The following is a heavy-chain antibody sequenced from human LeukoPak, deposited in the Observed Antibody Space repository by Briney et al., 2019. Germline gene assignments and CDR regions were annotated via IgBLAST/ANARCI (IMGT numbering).Heavy chain of an antibody. J-gene: IGHJ2*01. CDR1: GGSFSGYY. D-gene: IGHD6-19*01. CDR2: INHSGST. V-gene: IGHV4-34*01. Sequence: SETLSLTCAVYGGSFSGYYWSWIRQPPGKGLEWIGEINHSGSTNYNPSLKSRVTISVDTSKNQFCLKLSSVTAADTAVYYCARGRSEGHWGGKSRIAVAGTRYFDLWGRGTLVTVSS. CDR3: ARGRSEGHWGGKSRIAVAGTRYFDL.